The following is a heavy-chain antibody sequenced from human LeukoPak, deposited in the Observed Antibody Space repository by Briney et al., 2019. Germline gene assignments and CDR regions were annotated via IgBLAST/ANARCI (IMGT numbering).Heavy chain of an antibody. D-gene: IGHD2-2*01. J-gene: IGHJ4*02. Sequence: GGPLRLSCAASGFTVSSNYMSWVRQAPGKGLEWVSVIYSGGSTYYADSAKGRFTISRDNSKNTLYLQMNSLRAEDTAVYYCARVYCSSTSCYLLYFDYWGQGTLVTVSS. V-gene: IGHV3-66*02. CDR2: IYSGGST. CDR3: ARVYCSSTSCYLLYFDY. CDR1: GFTVSSNY.